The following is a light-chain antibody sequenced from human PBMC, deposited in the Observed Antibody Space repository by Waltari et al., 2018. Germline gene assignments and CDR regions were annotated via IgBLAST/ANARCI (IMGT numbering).Light chain of an antibody. V-gene: IGKV1-5*03. J-gene: IGKJ4*01. CDR3: QQYDSYPLT. CDR1: QSISSW. Sequence: DIQMTQYPPTLPASVGARAPTTCRASQSISSWLAWHQQKAGKAPKLLIYKASNLESGVPSRFSGSGSGTEFTLTISSLQPDDVATYFCQQYDSYPLTFGGGTKVQIK. CDR2: KAS.